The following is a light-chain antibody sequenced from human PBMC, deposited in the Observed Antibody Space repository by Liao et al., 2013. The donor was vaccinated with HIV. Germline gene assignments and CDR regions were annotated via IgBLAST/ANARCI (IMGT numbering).Light chain of an antibody. Sequence: SYELTQPPSLSVSPGQTASITCSGDKLGDKYATWYQHKPGQSPVMVIYQDIQRPSGIPERFSGSSSGTTVTLTISGAQVEDEADYYCYSAADNVVFGGGTKLTVL. CDR2: QDI. CDR1: KLGDKY. V-gene: IGLV3-1*01. J-gene: IGLJ2*01. CDR3: YSAADNVV.